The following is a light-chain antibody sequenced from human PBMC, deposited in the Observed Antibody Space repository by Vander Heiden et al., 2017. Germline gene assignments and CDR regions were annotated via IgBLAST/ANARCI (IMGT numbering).Light chain of an antibody. J-gene: IGLJ2*01. CDR1: SSDIGGYNY. V-gene: IGLV2-14*01. Sequence: QSALTPPASVSGSPGQSITIPCTGTSSDIGGYNYVSWYQQHPGKVPKLMISEVSNRPSGVSNRFSGSKSGNTASLTISGLQAEDEAHYYCSSCTGSSTVIFGGGTKLTVL. CDR3: SSCTGSSTVI. CDR2: EVS.